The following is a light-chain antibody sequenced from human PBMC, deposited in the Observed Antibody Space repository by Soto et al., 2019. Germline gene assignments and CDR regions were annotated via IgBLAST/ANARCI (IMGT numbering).Light chain of an antibody. Sequence: QSVLTQPPSASGSPGQSVTISCTGTSSDVGSYDYVSWYQQHPGKAPKLMIYEVSKRPSGVPDRFSGSKSGNTASLTVSGLQAEDAADYYCISYAGSSNVFGTGTKLTVL. CDR3: ISYAGSSNV. V-gene: IGLV2-8*01. J-gene: IGLJ1*01. CDR1: SSDVGSYDY. CDR2: EVS.